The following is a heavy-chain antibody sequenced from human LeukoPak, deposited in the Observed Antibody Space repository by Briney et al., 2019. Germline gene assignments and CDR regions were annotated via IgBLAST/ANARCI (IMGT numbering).Heavy chain of an antibody. D-gene: IGHD4-11*01. CDR3: AREFDYSTSGAGY. CDR1: GFTFSHYS. V-gene: IGHV3-21*01. J-gene: IGHJ4*02. Sequence: SGGYLRLYCAASGFTFSHYSMNWVRQAPGMGLEWVSSMSIDSGLIYYADSVKGRFTIARDNATNSLYLQMNSLRAEDTSVYYCAREFDYSTSGAGYWDQGTLVTVSS. CDR2: MSIDSGLI.